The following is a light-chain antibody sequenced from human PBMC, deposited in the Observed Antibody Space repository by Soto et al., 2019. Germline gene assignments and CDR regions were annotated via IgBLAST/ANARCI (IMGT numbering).Light chain of an antibody. V-gene: IGKV3-11*01. CDR3: QQRTKWRT. CDR2: DAS. J-gene: IGKJ1*01. CDR1: QSVSSS. Sequence: IVSTQSPATLSFSPGERATLSCRASQSVSSSLAWYQQKPGQAPRLLIYDASNRATGIPARFSGSGSGTDFTLTISSLEPEDFAVYYCQQRTKWRTFGQGTKGDI.